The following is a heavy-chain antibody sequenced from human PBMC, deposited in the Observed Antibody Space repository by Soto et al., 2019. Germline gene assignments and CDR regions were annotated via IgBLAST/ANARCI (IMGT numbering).Heavy chain of an antibody. V-gene: IGHV4-31*03. CDR3: ATVWLGESFFDP. D-gene: IGHD3-10*01. CDR1: GGSISSGAYY. Sequence: QVQLQESGPGLVKPSQTLSLTCTVSGGSISSGAYYWSWIRQHPGKGLEWIGYIYDSGNTHYNPSLKSRVTISVATSKNQFSLKLSSVTAADTAVYYCATVWLGESFFDPWGQGTLVTVSS. CDR2: IYDSGNT. J-gene: IGHJ5*02.